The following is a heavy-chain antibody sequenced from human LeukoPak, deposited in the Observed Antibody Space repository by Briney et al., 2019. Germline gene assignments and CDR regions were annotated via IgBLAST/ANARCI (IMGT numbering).Heavy chain of an antibody. CDR3: ARFTRSASYEVY. V-gene: IGHV3-7*01. Sequence: GGSLRLSCATSGFTFSSYWMSWVRQAPGKGLEWVAYINQDGSEKNYADSVKGRFTVSRDNAKNSVYLEMKSLRVEDTAIYYCARFTRSASYEVYWGQGTLVTVSS. J-gene: IGHJ4*02. CDR1: GFTFSSYW. CDR2: INQDGSEK. D-gene: IGHD3-10*01.